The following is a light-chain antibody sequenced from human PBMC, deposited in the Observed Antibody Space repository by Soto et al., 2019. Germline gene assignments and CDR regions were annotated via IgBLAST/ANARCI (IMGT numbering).Light chain of an antibody. CDR1: QSVNSN. CDR3: QQYNFWPPLT. J-gene: IGKJ4*01. V-gene: IGKV3-15*01. Sequence: EIVMTQSPATLSVSPGERATLSCRASQSVNSNFAWYRQKPGQAPRLLISDASTRATGVPARVSGSGSGTEFTLTISSLQSEDSGIYYCQQYNFWPPLTFGGGTKVEIK. CDR2: DAS.